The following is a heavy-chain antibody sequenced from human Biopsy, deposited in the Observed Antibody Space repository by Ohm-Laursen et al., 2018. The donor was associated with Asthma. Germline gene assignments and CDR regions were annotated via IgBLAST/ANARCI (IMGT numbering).Heavy chain of an antibody. D-gene: IGHD3-22*01. CDR3: VRHQYSSSWSTFDY. CDR1: GGSITSSRYY. J-gene: IGHJ4*02. Sequence: LSLTCTVSGGSITSSRYYWGWIRQPPGKGMEWIGSMYHSGSPYYHPSLKSRATISVDTSKNQLSLKMSSVTAADTAVYFCVRHQYSSSWSTFDYWGQGALVTVSS. V-gene: IGHV4-39*01. CDR2: MYHSGSP.